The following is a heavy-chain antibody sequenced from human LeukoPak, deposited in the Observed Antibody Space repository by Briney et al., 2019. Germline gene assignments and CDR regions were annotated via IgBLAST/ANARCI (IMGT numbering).Heavy chain of an antibody. D-gene: IGHD2-15*01. CDR3: ARHRIVVVVAALYYFDY. V-gene: IGHV4-39*01. J-gene: IGHJ4*02. CDR2: IYYSGST. Sequence: SETLSLTCTVSGGSISSSSYYWGWIRQPPGEGLEWIGSIYYSGSTYYNPSLKSRVTISVDTSKNQFSLKLSSVAAADTAVYYCARHRIVVVVAALYYFDYWGQGTLVTVSS. CDR1: GGSISSSSYY.